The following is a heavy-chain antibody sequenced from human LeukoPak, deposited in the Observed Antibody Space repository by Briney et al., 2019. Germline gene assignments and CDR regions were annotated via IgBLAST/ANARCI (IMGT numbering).Heavy chain of an antibody. V-gene: IGHV1-18*04. J-gene: IGHJ4*02. CDR3: ARDVGQYCSGGSCYPLDY. Sequence: ASVKVSCKTSGYTFTSYGISWMRQAPGQGLEWMGWINPNNGNTDYAQRLQGRLTVTKDTSTSTAYMELRSLRSDDTALYYCARDVGQYCSGGSCYPLDYWGQGTLVTVSS. D-gene: IGHD2-15*01. CDR1: GYTFTSYG. CDR2: INPNNGNT.